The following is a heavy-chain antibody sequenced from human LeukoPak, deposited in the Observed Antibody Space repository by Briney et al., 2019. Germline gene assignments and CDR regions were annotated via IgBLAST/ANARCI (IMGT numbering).Heavy chain of an antibody. CDR1: GFTFSSYW. D-gene: IGHD5-12*01. V-gene: IGHV3-74*01. J-gene: IGHJ4*02. CDR3: TRASSAITGLNDY. CDR2: INTDGSIT. Sequence: GGSLRLSCAASGFTFSSYWMHWVRQAPGKGLVWVSHINTDGSITTYADSVKGRFTISRDNAKNTLYLQMNSLRAEDTAVYYCTRASSAITGLNDYWGQGTLVTVSS.